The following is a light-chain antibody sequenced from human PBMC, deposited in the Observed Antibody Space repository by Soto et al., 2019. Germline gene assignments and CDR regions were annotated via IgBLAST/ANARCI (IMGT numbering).Light chain of an antibody. CDR2: AAS. Sequence: DIQMTQSPSSLSASVGDRVTITCRASQSISSYLNWYQQKPGKAPKLLIYAASSLQSGVPSRFSGCGSGSDFTLTISSLQPEDFATYYCQQSYSTPPFFGPGTKVDIK. J-gene: IGKJ3*01. CDR1: QSISSY. CDR3: QQSYSTPPF. V-gene: IGKV1-39*01.